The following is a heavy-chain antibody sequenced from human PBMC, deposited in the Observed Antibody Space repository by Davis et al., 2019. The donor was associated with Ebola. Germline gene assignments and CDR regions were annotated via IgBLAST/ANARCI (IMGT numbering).Heavy chain of an antibody. CDR3: ARGGYYDFWSGYYNPSNYYGMDV. V-gene: IGHV1-2*02. D-gene: IGHD3-3*01. J-gene: IGHJ6*02. CDR2: INPNSGGT. Sequence: ASVKVSCKASGYTFTGYYMHWVRQAPGQGLEWMGWINPNSGGTNYAQKFQGRVTMTRDTSISTAYMELSRLRSDDTAVYYCARGGYYDFWSGYYNPSNYYGMDVWGQGTTVTVSS. CDR1: GYTFTGYY.